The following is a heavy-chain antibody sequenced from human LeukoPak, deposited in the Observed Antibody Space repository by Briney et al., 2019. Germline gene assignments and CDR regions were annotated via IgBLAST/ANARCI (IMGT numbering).Heavy chain of an antibody. V-gene: IGHV3-33*01. Sequence: PGGSLRLSCAASGFAFSTYAMYWVRQAPGKGLEWVTDIWYDGSNKYYADSVKGRFTISRDNSKNTLYLQMNSLRAEDTAVYYCARGAYCSDDSCPGAFDIWGQGAMVTVSS. CDR1: GFAFSTYA. CDR2: IWYDGSNK. CDR3: ARGAYCSDDSCPGAFDI. D-gene: IGHD2-15*01. J-gene: IGHJ3*02.